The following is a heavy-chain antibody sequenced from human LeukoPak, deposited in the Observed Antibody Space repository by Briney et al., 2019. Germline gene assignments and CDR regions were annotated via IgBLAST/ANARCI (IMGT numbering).Heavy chain of an antibody. V-gene: IGHV3-23*01. D-gene: IGHD3-16*01. CDR1: GFTFSSYA. CDR2: ISGSGGST. J-gene: IGHJ4*02. Sequence: GGSLRLSCAASGFTFSSYAMSWVRQAPGKGLEWVSAISGSGGSTYYADSVKGRFTISRDNSKNTLYLQMNGLRAEDTAVYYCAKASGWGRYYFDYWGQGTLVTVSS. CDR3: AKASGWGRYYFDY.